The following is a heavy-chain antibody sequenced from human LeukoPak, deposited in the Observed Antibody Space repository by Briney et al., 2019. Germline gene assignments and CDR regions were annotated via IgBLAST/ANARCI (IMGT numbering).Heavy chain of an antibody. J-gene: IGHJ5*02. CDR2: ISDDGSKT. D-gene: IGHD6-13*01. CDR3: AREKIAATGTGWFDP. Sequence: QPGRSLRLSCTGSGFAFSSYAIHWVRQAPGKGLEWVGVISDDGSKTYYADSVKGRFTISRDNSKNTLFLQTNSLRPEDTAAYYCAREKIAATGTGWFDPWGQGTLVTVSS. CDR1: GFAFSSYA. V-gene: IGHV3-30-3*01.